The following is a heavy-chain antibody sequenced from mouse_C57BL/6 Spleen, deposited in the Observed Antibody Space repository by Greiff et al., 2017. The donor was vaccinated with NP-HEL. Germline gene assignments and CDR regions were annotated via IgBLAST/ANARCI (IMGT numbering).Heavy chain of an antibody. CDR3: ARDRDYDDYFDY. Sequence: EVKVVESGGGLVKPGGSLKLSCAASGFTFSSYAMSWVRQTPEKRLEWVATISDGGSYTYYPDNVKGRFTISRDNAKNNLYLQMSHLKSEDTAMYYCARDRDYDDYFDYWGQGTTLTVSS. D-gene: IGHD1-1*01. J-gene: IGHJ2*01. CDR2: ISDGGSYT. CDR1: GFTFSSYA. V-gene: IGHV5-4*01.